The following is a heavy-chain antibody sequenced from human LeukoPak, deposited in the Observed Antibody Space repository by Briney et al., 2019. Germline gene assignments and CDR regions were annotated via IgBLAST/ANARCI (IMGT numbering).Heavy chain of an antibody. J-gene: IGHJ3*01. D-gene: IGHD6-6*01. CDR2: INSDGSEG. V-gene: IGHV3-7*03. Sequence: GGPLRLSCAASGFTFNSYTIHWVRQAPGKGLEWVASINSDGSEGYYADVVKGRFTISRDNAKNSLYLQINSLRAEDTAVYYCARSSYSSSSSVWGQGTMVTVSS. CDR3: ARSSYSSSSSV. CDR1: GFTFNSYT.